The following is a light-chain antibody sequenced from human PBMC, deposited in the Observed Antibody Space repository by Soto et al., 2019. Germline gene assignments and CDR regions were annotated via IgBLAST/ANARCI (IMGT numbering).Light chain of an antibody. CDR3: LQNFNWPPIT. V-gene: IGKV3D-15*01. CDR2: SAS. CDR1: PSASSR. Sequence: PGERGPLSCRATPSASSRFPWYQQKPGQTPRLLISSASSRATGIPDRFSVSGSGTEFTLTISSLQTQDLAIYYCLQNFNWPPITSGQGTRL. J-gene: IGKJ5*01.